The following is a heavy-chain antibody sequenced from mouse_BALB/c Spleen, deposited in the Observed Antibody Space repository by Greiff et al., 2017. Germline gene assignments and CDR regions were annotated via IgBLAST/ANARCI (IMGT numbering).Heavy chain of an antibody. CDR3: ARSPHYYGSSYWYFDV. CDR2: INPYNDGT. CDR1: GYTFTSYV. Sequence: VQLQQSGPELVKPGASVKMSCTASGYTFTSYVMHWVKQKPGQGLEWIGYINPYNDGTKYNEKFKGKATLTSDKSSSTAYMELSSLTSEDSAVYYCARSPHYYGSSYWYFDVWGAGTTVTVSS. D-gene: IGHD1-1*01. V-gene: IGHV1-14*01. J-gene: IGHJ1*01.